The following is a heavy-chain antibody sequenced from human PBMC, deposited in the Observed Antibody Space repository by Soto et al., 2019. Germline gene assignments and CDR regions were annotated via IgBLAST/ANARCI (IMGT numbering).Heavy chain of an antibody. J-gene: IGHJ6*02. CDR3: ARAPHYGDYVWMPSSPGYGMDV. D-gene: IGHD4-17*01. Sequence: QVQLVESGGGVVQPGRSLRLSCAASGFTFSSYAMHWVRQAPGKGLEWVAVISYDGSNKYYADSVKGRFTISRDNSKNTLYRQMNGLRAEDTAVYYCARAPHYGDYVWMPSSPGYGMDVWGQGTTVTVSS. CDR1: GFTFSSYA. CDR2: ISYDGSNK. V-gene: IGHV3-30-3*01.